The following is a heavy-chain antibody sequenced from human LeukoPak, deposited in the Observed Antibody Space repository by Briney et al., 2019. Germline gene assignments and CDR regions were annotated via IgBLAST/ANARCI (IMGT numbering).Heavy chain of an antibody. D-gene: IGHD3-10*01. V-gene: IGHV1-18*01. CDR3: AREYYYGSGSYYIKVPIYYYYGMDV. CDR1: GYTFTSYG. CDR2: ISAYNGNT. J-gene: IGHJ6*02. Sequence: ASVKVSCKASGYTFTSYGISWVRQAPGQGLEWMGWISAYNGNTNYAQKLQGRVTMTTDTSTSTAYMELRSLRSDDTAVYYCAREYYYGSGSYYIKVPIYYYYGMDVWGQGTTVTVSS.